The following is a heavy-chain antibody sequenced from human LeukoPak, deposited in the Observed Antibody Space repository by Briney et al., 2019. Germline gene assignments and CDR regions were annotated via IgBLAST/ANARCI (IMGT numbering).Heavy chain of an antibody. CDR1: GGSISSYY. D-gene: IGHD1-14*01. Sequence: SETLSLTCTVSGGSISSYYWSWIRQPPGKGLEWTGYIYYSGSTNYNPSLKSRVTISVDTSKNQFSLKLSSVTAADTAVYYCARDQPGGDYFDYWGQGTLVTVSS. V-gene: IGHV4-59*01. J-gene: IGHJ4*02. CDR2: IYYSGST. CDR3: ARDQPGGDYFDY.